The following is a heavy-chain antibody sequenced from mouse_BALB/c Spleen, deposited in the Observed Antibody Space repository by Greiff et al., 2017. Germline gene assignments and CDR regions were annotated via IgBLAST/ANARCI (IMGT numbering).Heavy chain of an antibody. V-gene: IGHV5-12-2*01. D-gene: IGHD2-2*01. CDR2: ISNGGGST. CDR3: ARGLDDAMED. Sequence: EVMLVESGGGLVQPGGSLKLSCAASGFTFSSYTMSWVRQTPEKRLEWVAYISNGGGSTYYPDTVKGRFTISRDNAKNTLYLQMSSLKSEDTAMYNCARGLDDAMEDWGEGTSGTVAA. CDR1: GFTFSSYT. J-gene: IGHJ4*01.